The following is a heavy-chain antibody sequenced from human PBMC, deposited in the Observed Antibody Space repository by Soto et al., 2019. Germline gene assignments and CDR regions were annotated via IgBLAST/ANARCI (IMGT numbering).Heavy chain of an antibody. J-gene: IGHJ5*02. Sequence: SETLSLTCSVSGGSISKFYWSWIRKTAGKGLEWMGRVYATGTTDYNPSLRSRVAMSVDISKKTFSLRLTSVTAADTGVYYCVRDGSKTLRDWFDPWGHGXLVTVYS. CDR3: VRDGSKTLRDWFDP. CDR2: VYATGTT. V-gene: IGHV4-4*07. D-gene: IGHD4-17*01. CDR1: GGSISKFY.